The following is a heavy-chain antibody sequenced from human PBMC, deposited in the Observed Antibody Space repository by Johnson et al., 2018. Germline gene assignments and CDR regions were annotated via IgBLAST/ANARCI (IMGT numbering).Heavy chain of an antibody. Sequence: QVQLVQSGGGVVQPGRSLRLSCAASGFTFSTYAMHWVRQAPGKGLEWVSVISYDESNKDYADSVKGRFTISRDNSQNTLYLEMNSLRVEDTAVYYCAKDDRPTLRPAAYFQHWGQGTLVTVSS. CDR2: ISYDESNK. CDR3: AKDDRPTLRPAAYFQH. D-gene: IGHD2-15*01. J-gene: IGHJ1*01. V-gene: IGHV3-30*18. CDR1: GFTFSTYA.